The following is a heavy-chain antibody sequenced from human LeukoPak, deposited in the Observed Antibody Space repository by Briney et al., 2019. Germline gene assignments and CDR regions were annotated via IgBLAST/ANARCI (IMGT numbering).Heavy chain of an antibody. J-gene: IGHJ4*02. CDR3: ARVLSSSWLFDY. CDR2: IYTSGST. Sequence: SETLSLTCTVSGGSISSYYWSWIRQPAGRGLEWGGRIYTSGSTNYNPSLKSRVTMSVDTSKNQFSLKLSSVTAADTAVYYCARVLSSSWLFDYWGQGTLVTVSS. CDR1: GGSISSYY. V-gene: IGHV4-4*07. D-gene: IGHD6-13*01.